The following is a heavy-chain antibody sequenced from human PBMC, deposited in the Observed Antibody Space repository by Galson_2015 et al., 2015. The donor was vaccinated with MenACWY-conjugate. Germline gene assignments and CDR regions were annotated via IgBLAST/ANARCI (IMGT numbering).Heavy chain of an antibody. J-gene: IGHJ4*02. Sequence: SLRLSCAASGFTFSSYSMNWVRQAPGKGLEWVSYINSSGSTIYYADSVEGRFTTSRDNAKDSLYVQMNSLRAEDTAVYYCVGGCSTTSCYARFDYWGQGTLVTVSS. CDR1: GFTFSSYS. CDR3: VGGCSTTSCYARFDY. CDR2: INSSGSTI. D-gene: IGHD2-2*01. V-gene: IGHV3-48*03.